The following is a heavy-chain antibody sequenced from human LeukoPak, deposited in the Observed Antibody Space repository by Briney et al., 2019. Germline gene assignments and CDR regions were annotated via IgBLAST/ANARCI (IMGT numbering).Heavy chain of an antibody. CDR1: GFTFSSYA. CDR2: ISGSGGST. CDR3: ARNQQLGGHSYYYYGMDV. D-gene: IGHD3-16*01. Sequence: GGSLRLSCAASGFTFSSYAMSWVRQAPGKGLEWVSTISGSGGSTYYADSVKGRFSISRDNSKNTLDLEMNSLRADDTAIYYCARNQQLGGHSYYYYGMDVWGQGTTVTVSS. J-gene: IGHJ6*02. V-gene: IGHV3-23*01.